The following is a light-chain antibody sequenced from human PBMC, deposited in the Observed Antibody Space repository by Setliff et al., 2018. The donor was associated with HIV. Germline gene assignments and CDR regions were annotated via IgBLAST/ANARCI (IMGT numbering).Light chain of an antibody. CDR1: SSNIGNYNL. CDR2: EDN. Sequence: QSVLTKPAAVSGSPGQSITISCTGSSSNIGNYNLVSWYQQVPGKAPRLMIFEDNKRPSGVSDRFSGSKSGYTASLTISGLQAGDEADYYCCSYAGRNTFHMIFGGGTKVTVL. CDR3: CSYAGRNTFHMI. J-gene: IGLJ2*01. V-gene: IGLV2-23*02.